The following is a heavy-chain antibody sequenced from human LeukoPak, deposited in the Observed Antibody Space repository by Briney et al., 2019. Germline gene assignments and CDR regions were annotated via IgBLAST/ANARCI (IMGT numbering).Heavy chain of an antibody. CDR2: MNPSSGNT. CDR3: ARGPVEAVFGVSTED. Sequence: ASVKVSCKASGYTFTSYDINWVRQATGQGLEWMGWMNPSSGNTGYAQKFQGRVSMTRDTSISTAYMELSSLRSEDTAVYYCARGPVEAVFGVSTEDWGQGTTVTVSS. D-gene: IGHD3-10*02. V-gene: IGHV1-8*01. CDR1: GYTFTSYD. J-gene: IGHJ6*02.